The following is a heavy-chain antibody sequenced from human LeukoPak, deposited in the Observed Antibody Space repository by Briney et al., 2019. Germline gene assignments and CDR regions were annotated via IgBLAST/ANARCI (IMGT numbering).Heavy chain of an antibody. D-gene: IGHD4-17*01. V-gene: IGHV1-24*01. J-gene: IGHJ4*02. CDR3: ATDLNGDPID. CDR2: FDPEDGET. Sequence: ASVKVSRKVSGYTLTELSMHWVRQAPGKGLEWMGGFDPEDGETIYAQKFQGRVTMTEDTPTDTAYMELSSLRSEDTAVYYCATDLNGDPIDWGQGTLVTVSS. CDR1: GYTLTELS.